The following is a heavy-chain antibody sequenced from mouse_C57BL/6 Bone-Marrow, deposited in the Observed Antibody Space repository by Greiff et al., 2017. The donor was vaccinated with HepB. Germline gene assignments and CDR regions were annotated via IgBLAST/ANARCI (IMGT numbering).Heavy chain of an antibody. J-gene: IGHJ3*01. CDR2: INPGSGGT. Sequence: QVQLKQSGAELVRPGTSVKVSCKASGYAFTNYLIEWVKQRPGQGLEWIGVINPGSGGTNYNEKFKGKATLTADKSSSTAYMQLSSLTSEDSAVDFCARGGTYGFAYWGQGTLVTVSA. CDR3: ARGGTYGFAY. CDR1: GYAFTNYL. D-gene: IGHD2-10*02. V-gene: IGHV1-54*01.